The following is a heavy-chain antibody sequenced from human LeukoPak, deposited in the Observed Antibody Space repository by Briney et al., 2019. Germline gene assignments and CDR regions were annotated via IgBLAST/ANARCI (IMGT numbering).Heavy chain of an antibody. V-gene: IGHV1-18*01. CDR3: TRDQGILWFGELGY. J-gene: IGHJ4*02. CDR1: GYTSTSYG. CDR2: ISAYNGNT. Sequence: HGASVKVSCKASGYTSTSYGISWVRQAPGQGLEWMGWISAYNGNTNYAQKLQGRVTMTTDTSTSTAYMELRSLRSDGTAVYYCTRDQGILWFGELGYWGQGTLVTVSS. D-gene: IGHD3-10*01.